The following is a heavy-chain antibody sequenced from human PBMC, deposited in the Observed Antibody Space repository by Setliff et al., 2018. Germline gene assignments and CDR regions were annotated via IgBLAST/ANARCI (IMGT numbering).Heavy chain of an antibody. CDR1: TNALTDSV. V-gene: IGHV1-46*01. D-gene: IGHD6-13*01. CDR2: INTGGGSA. CDR3: ARGGVAAAGRKGVFEY. J-gene: IGHJ4*02. Sequence: GASVKVSCKTSTNALTDSVVSWVRQAPGQGFEWMGTINTGGGSASIVDQFQGRVTMTRDTSTSTVYMEFSSLKSDDTAVYYCARGGVAAAGRKGVFEYWGQGTLVTVSS.